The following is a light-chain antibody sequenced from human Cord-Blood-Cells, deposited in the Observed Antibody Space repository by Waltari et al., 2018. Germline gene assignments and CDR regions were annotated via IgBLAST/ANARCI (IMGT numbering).Light chain of an antibody. CDR2: AAS. CDR1: QSISIY. J-gene: IGKJ4*01. Sequence: DIQITQSPSSLSASVGDIVTITCRASQSISIYLNWYQQKPGKAPKLLIYAASSLQSGVPSRFSGSGSGTDFTLTISSLQPEDFATYYCQQSYSTPLTFGGGTKVEIK. CDR3: QQSYSTPLT. V-gene: IGKV1-39*01.